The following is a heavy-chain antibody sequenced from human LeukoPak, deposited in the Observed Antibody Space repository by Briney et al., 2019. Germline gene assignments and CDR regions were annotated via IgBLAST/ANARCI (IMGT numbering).Heavy chain of an antibody. V-gene: IGHV3-15*01. Sequence: GGSLRLSCVSSGFTIGTAWMSWVRQAPGKGLEWLGHIKSEGEGATTDHAAPAKGRFAISRDDSKNMIYLQMSSLKIDDTAIYYCIAHFPYFYGFDVWGKGTTVTVSS. J-gene: IGHJ6*04. CDR2: IKSEGEGATT. CDR1: GFTIGTAW. CDR3: IAHFPYFYGFDV. D-gene: IGHD3-3*02.